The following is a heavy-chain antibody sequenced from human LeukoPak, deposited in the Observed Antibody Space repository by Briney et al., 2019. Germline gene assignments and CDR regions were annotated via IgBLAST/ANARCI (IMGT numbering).Heavy chain of an antibody. J-gene: IGHJ4*02. CDR3: AKEVRTFIAVAVTGPDY. Sequence: PGGSLRLSCAASGFTFSSYWMSWVRQAPGKGLEWVANIKQDGSEKYYVDSVKGRFTISRDNAENSLYLQMDSLRAEDTAVYYCAKEVRTFIAVAVTGPDYWGQGTLVTVSS. D-gene: IGHD6-19*01. CDR2: IKQDGSEK. V-gene: IGHV3-7*01. CDR1: GFTFSSYW.